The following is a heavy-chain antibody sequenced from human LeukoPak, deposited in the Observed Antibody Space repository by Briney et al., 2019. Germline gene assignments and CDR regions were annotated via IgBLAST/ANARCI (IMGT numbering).Heavy chain of an antibody. CDR1: GFTVSSNY. CDR3: ARVRNARSPVDY. J-gene: IGHJ4*02. V-gene: IGHV3-53*01. Sequence: GGSLRLSCAASGFTVSSNYMSWVRQAPGKGLEWVSVIYSGGSTYYADSVKGRFTISRDNSKNTLYLQMNSLRAEDTAVYYCARVRNARSPVDYWGQGTLVTVSS. CDR2: IYSGGST.